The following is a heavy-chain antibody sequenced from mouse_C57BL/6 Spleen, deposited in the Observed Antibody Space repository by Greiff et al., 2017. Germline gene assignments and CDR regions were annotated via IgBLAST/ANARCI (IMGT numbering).Heavy chain of an antibody. CDR3: AKGTDYDYDEDAMDY. CDR2: IWRGGST. Sequence: VKLVESGPGLVQPSQSLSITCTVSGFSLTSYGVHWVRQSPGKGLEWLGVIWRGGSTDYNAAFMSRLSITKDNSKSQVFFKMNSLQADDTAIYYCAKGTDYDYDEDAMDYWGQGTSVTVSS. D-gene: IGHD2-4*01. V-gene: IGHV2-5*01. CDR1: GFSLTSYG. J-gene: IGHJ4*01.